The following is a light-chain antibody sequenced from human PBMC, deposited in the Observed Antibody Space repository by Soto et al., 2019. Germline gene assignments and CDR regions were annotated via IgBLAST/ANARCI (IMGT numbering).Light chain of an antibody. V-gene: IGKV3-15*01. CDR2: GAS. CDR1: QSVRSN. J-gene: IGKJ1*01. CDR3: QQYNNLPPT. Sequence: ETVMTQSPATLPVSPGERATLSCRASQSVRSNLAWYQQKPGQAPRLLIYGASTRATGVPARFSGSGSGTEFTLTISSLQSEDSAFYYCQQYNNLPPTFGQGTKVEVK.